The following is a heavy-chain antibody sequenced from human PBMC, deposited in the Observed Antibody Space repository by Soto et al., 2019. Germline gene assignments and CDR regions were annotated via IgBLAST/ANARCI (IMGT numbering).Heavy chain of an antibody. CDR3: ARETHFIDY. CDR2: ISSTGTSM. CDR1: GFTFSSYE. Sequence: VQLVESGGDLVQPGGSLRLSCAASGFTFSSYEMNWVRQAPGKGLEWVSYISSTGTSMDYADSVKGRFTISRDNAKNSLFLQLNSLRDEDTAVYYCARETHFIDYWGQGTPVSVSA. V-gene: IGHV3-48*03. J-gene: IGHJ4*02.